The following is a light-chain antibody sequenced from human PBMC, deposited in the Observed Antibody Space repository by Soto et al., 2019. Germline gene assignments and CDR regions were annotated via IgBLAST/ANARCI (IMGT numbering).Light chain of an antibody. CDR3: QQYAGSPRT. CDR1: QTITTSQ. V-gene: IGKV3-20*01. J-gene: IGKJ1*01. CDR2: GAS. Sequence: EIVLTQSPGTLSLSPGERATLFCRASQTITTSQLAWYQQKPVQAPRVLIFGASNRDTGSPDRFSGSGSGTDFTLTISRLEPEDFAIYYCQQYAGSPRTFGQGTTVEVK.